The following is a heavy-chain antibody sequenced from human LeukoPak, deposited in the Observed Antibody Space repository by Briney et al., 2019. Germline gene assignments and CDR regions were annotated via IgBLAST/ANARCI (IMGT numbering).Heavy chain of an antibody. CDR2: IYTGGT. CDR1: GFTFDDYA. CDR3: VSSPVLRYFAY. V-gene: IGHV3-66*01. J-gene: IGHJ4*02. D-gene: IGHD3-9*01. Sequence: PGGSLRLSCAASGFTFDDYAMHWVRQAPGKGLEWVSVIYTGGTYYADSVKGRFTISRDDSKNTLHLQMKSLRAEDTAVYYCVSSPVLRYFAYWGQGTLVSVSS.